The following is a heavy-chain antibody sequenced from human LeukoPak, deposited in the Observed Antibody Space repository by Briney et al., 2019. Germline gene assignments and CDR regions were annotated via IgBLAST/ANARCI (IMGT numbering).Heavy chain of an antibody. CDR2: ISYDGSNK. J-gene: IGHJ6*02. V-gene: IGHV3-30*03. Sequence: GSLRLSCAASGFTFSSYGMHWVRQAPGKGLEWVAIISYDGSNKYYADSVKGRFTVSRDNSNNTLYLQMNSLRAADTSVYYCARDRGSGWSKAYYYGMDVWGQGTTVTVSS. CDR3: ARDRGSGWSKAYYYGMDV. D-gene: IGHD6-19*01. CDR1: GFTFSSYG.